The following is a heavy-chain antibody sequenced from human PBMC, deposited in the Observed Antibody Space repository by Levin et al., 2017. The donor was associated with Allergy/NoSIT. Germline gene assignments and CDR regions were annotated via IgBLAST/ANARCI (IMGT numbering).Heavy chain of an antibody. CDR3: ARGDSSGWYYYYYMDV. D-gene: IGHD6-19*01. J-gene: IGHJ6*03. V-gene: IGHV4-34*01. CDR1: GGSFSGYY. Sequence: SETLSLTCAVFGGSFSGYYWSWIRQPPGKGLEWIGEINHSGSTNYNPSLKSRVTISVDTSKNQFSLKLSSVTAADTAVYYCARGDSSGWYYYYYMDVWGKGTTVTVSS. CDR2: INHSGST.